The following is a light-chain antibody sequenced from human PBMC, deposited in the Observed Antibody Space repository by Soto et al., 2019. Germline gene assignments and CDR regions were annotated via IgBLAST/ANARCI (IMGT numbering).Light chain of an antibody. CDR2: GAS. CDR3: QQYLNYPIT. V-gene: IGKV1-8*01. J-gene: IGKJ5*01. Sequence: AIRITQSPSSLSASTGDTVTITCRASQDIGSVLAWYQQKPGTAPKVLISGASNLHGGVPSRFSGSGSRTDFTLTITHLQSEDFATYYCQQYLNYPITFGQGTRLEIK. CDR1: QDIGSV.